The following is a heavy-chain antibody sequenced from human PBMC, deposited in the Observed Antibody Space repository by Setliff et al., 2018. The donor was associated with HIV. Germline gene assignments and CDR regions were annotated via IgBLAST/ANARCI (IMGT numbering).Heavy chain of an antibody. CDR1: GFTFRTYG. J-gene: IGHJ4*02. CDR3: AKDRDSTFYDILTGHSIYYYFDH. V-gene: IGHV3-30*02. Sequence: GGSLRLSCAASGFTFRTYGMHWVRQAPGKGLEWVSFIRYDGTSKFYRDSVKGRFTISRDNSKNSLYLQMNSLRGEDTAVYYCAKDRDSTFYDILTGHSIYYYFDHWGKGTLVTVSS. CDR2: IRYDGTSK. D-gene: IGHD3-9*01.